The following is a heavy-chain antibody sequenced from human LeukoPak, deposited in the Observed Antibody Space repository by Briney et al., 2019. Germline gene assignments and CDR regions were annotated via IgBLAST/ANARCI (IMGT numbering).Heavy chain of an antibody. D-gene: IGHD2-21*01. J-gene: IGHJ3*02. CDR1: GGSFSSYY. Sequence: PSETLSLTCAVYGGSFSSYYWGWIRQPPGKGLEWIGSIYYSGSTYYNPSLKSRVTISVDTSKNQFSLKLSSVTAADTAVYYCASTYCGGDCPSDAFDIWGQGTMVTVSS. CDR3: ASTYCGGDCPSDAFDI. CDR2: IYYSGST. V-gene: IGHV4-39*01.